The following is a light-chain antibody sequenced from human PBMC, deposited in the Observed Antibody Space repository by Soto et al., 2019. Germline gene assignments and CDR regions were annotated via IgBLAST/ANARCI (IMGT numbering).Light chain of an antibody. CDR1: ASSIAARYD. V-gene: IGLV1-40*01. J-gene: IGLJ3*02. Sequence: QSVLTQPPSVSGAPGQRVTISCTGTASSIAARYDVHWYQQIPGNAPKLLIYGNNNRPSGVPDRFSASKSGISASLAITGLQADDEADYYCQSYDNSLNEWVFGGGTKVTVL. CDR3: QSYDNSLNEWV. CDR2: GNN.